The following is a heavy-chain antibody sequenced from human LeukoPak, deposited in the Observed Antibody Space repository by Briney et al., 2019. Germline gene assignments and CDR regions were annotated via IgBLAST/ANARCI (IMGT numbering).Heavy chain of an antibody. Sequence: ASVKVSCKPSRYTFTSYVISCVRQAPGQGPEWMGRISAYNGNTSYAQKFQGRVTMTTDTSTSTAVMEHRSLRCYGTAVYYCARIELLWFGELVGLIDYWGQGTLVTVSS. D-gene: IGHD3-10*01. CDR1: RYTFTSYV. CDR2: ISAYNGNT. CDR3: ARIELLWFGELVGLIDY. V-gene: IGHV1-18*01. J-gene: IGHJ4*02.